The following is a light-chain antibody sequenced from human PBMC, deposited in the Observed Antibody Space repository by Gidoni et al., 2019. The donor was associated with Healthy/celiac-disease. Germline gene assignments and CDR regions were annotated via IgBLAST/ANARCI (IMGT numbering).Light chain of an antibody. V-gene: IGKV3-11*01. CDR3: QQRSNWPPWLT. Sequence: DIVLTQSPATLSLSPGERATLSCRASQSVSSYLAWYQQKPGQAPRLLIYDASNRATGIPARFSGSVSGTDFTLPISSLEPEDFAVYYCQQRSNWPPWLTFGGGTKVEIK. CDR1: QSVSSY. J-gene: IGKJ4*01. CDR2: DAS.